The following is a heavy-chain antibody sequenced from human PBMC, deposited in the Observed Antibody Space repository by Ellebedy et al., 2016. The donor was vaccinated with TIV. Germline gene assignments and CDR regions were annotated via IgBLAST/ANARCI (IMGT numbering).Heavy chain of an antibody. V-gene: IGHV3-48*01. Sequence: GESLKISCAGSGFTFNTYSMNWVRQAPGKGLEWISYISKSDTTYYADSVRGRFTISRDNAKKSVYLQMNSLRLEDTALYYCARDAMIWIFDSWGQGTLVTVSS. CDR2: ISKSDTT. CDR3: ARDAMIWIFDS. J-gene: IGHJ5*01. CDR1: GFTFNTYS. D-gene: IGHD3-22*01.